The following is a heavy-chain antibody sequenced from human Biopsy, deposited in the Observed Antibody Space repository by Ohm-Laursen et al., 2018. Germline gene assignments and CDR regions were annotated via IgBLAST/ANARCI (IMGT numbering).Heavy chain of an antibody. J-gene: IGHJ4*02. D-gene: IGHD3-3*01. CDR2: IYPNSGDT. CDR1: GDAFLGYY. V-gene: IGHV1-2*02. CDR3: ARDLLEWSLPS. Sequence: ASVKVSCKTFGDAFLGYYLHWVRQAPGQGLEWMGSIYPNSGDTDFAQKFQGRVSMTRDTSVSTAYLELSSLRSDDTAIYYCARDLLEWSLPSWGQGTLVTVSS.